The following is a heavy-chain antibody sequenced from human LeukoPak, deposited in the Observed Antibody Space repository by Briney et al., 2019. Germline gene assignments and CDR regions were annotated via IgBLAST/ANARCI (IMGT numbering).Heavy chain of an antibody. CDR1: GGSISSGGYY. V-gene: IGHV4-31*03. D-gene: IGHD4-17*01. J-gene: IGHJ5*02. CDR3: ARAFMTTVTNWFDP. CDR2: IYYSGST. Sequence: PSQTLSLTCTVSGGSISSGGYYWSCIRQHPGKGLEWIVYIYYSGSTYYNPSLKSRVTISVDTSKNQFSLKLSSVTAADTAVYYCARAFMTTVTNWFDPWGQGTLVTVSS.